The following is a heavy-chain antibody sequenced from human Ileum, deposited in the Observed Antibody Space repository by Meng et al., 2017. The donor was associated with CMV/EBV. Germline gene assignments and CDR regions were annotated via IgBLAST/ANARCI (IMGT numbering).Heavy chain of an antibody. Sequence: QVPLQGSGPGMVKPSETLSLPCTVSGGSISSSSYYWGWIRQPPGKGLEWIGSIYYSGSTYYNPSLKSRVTISVDTSKNQFSLKLSSVTAADTAVYYCARVGAMVRGPHFGYWGQGTLVTVSS. D-gene: IGHD3-10*01. J-gene: IGHJ4*02. CDR3: ARVGAMVRGPHFGY. CDR1: GGSISSSSYY. V-gene: IGHV4-39*07. CDR2: IYYSGST.